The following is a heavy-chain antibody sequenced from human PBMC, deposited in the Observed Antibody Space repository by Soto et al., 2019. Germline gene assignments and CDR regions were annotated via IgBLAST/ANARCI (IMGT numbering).Heavy chain of an antibody. CDR1: GFTFSSYG. Sequence: GGSLRLSCAAFGFTFSSYGMHWVRQAPGKGLEWVAVISYDGSNKYYADSVKGRFTISRDNSKNTLYLQMNSLRAEDTAVYYCAKDLSLVVVPAALDYYGMDVWGQGTTVTVSS. CDR3: AKDLSLVVVPAALDYYGMDV. D-gene: IGHD2-2*01. CDR2: ISYDGSNK. J-gene: IGHJ6*02. V-gene: IGHV3-30*18.